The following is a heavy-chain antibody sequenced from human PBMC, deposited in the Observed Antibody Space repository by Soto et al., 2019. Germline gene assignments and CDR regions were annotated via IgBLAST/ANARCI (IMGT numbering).Heavy chain of an antibody. Sequence: QVQLQESGPGLVKPSETLSLTCTVSGGSVSSGSYYWSWIRQPPGKGLEWIGYIYYSGSTNYNPSLKSRVTISVDTSKNQFSLKLSSVTAVDTAVYYCARSQDFGVTKRGFDYWGQGTLVTVSS. D-gene: IGHD3-3*01. CDR1: GGSVSSGSYY. CDR3: ARSQDFGVTKRGFDY. J-gene: IGHJ4*02. CDR2: IYYSGST. V-gene: IGHV4-61*01.